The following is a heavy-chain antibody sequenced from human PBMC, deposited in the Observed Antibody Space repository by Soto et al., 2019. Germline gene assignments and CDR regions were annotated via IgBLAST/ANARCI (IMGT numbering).Heavy chain of an antibody. CDR2: ISYDGSNK. D-gene: IGHD3-10*01. CDR3: AKDGLTMVRVCWFDH. J-gene: IGHJ5*02. V-gene: IGHV3-30*18. CDR1: GFTFSSYG. Sequence: PXGSLILSCAAAGFTFSSYGMHWVRQAPGKGLDWVAVISYDGSNKYYADSVKGRFTISRDNSKNTLYLQMNSLRAEDTAVYYCAKDGLTMVRVCWFDHWGQGTLVTVSS.